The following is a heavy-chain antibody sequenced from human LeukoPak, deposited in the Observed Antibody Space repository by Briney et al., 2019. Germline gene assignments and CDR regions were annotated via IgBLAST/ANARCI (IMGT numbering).Heavy chain of an antibody. CDR2: INPNSGGT. CDR1: GYTFTGYY. D-gene: IGHD6-19*01. J-gene: IGHJ5*02. V-gene: IGHV1-2*02. CDR3: AKGRVVAGSKSLTYHWFDP. Sequence: ASLKVSCKASGYTFTGYYIHWVRQVPGQGLERMGWINPNSGGTKYAQKFQGRVSMTRDTSISTAYMGLSRLTSDDTAVYYCAKGRVVAGSKSLTYHWFDPWGQGTLVTVSS.